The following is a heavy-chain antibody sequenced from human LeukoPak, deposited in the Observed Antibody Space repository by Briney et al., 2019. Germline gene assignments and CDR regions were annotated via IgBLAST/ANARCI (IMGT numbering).Heavy chain of an antibody. CDR2: ISSSSSTI. CDR3: ARDMTTVGESDAFDI. J-gene: IGHJ3*02. CDR1: GFTFSSYS. Sequence: GGSLRLSCAASGFTFSSYSMNWVRQAPGKGLEWVSYISSSSSTIYYADSVKGRFTISRDNAKNSLYLQMNSLRAEDTAVYYCARDMTTVGESDAFDIWGQGTMATVSS. V-gene: IGHV3-48*01. D-gene: IGHD4-23*01.